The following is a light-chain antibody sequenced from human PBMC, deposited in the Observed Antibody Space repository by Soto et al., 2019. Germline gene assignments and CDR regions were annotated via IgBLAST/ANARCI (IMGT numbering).Light chain of an antibody. CDR1: SSTIGAGYD. CDR2: GNT. V-gene: IGLV1-40*01. J-gene: IGLJ2*01. Sequence: QSVLTQPPSVSGAPGQRVTLSCTGSSSTIGAGYDVHWYQQFPGTAPKLLIYGNTNRPSGVPDRFSGSKSGTSASLAITGLQTEDEADYYCQSYDSSLSASIFGGGTKLTVL. CDR3: QSYDSSLSASI.